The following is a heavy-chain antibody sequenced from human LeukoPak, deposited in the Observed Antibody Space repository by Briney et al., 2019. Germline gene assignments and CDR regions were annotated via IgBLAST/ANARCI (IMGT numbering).Heavy chain of an antibody. CDR1: GGSISSSNW. D-gene: IGHD4-17*01. CDR2: IYHSGST. J-gene: IGHJ4*02. Sequence: SGTLSLTCAVSGGSISSSNWWSWVRQPPGKGLEWIGEIYHSGSTNYNPSLKSRVTISVDKSKNQFSLKLSSVTAADTAVYYCANTYGDYSYYFDYWGQGTLVTVSS. V-gene: IGHV4-4*02. CDR3: ANTYGDYSYYFDY.